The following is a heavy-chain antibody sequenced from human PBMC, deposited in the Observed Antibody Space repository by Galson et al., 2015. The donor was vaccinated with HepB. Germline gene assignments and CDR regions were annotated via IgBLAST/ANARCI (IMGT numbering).Heavy chain of an antibody. Sequence: SVKVSCKASGGTFSSYAISWVRQAPGQGLEWMGRIIPILGIANYAQKFQGRVTITADKSTSTAYMELSSLRSEDTAVYYCARDTNGIAAAGTYYFDYWGQGTLVTVSS. D-gene: IGHD6-13*01. CDR3: ARDTNGIAAAGTYYFDY. CDR2: IIPILGIA. J-gene: IGHJ4*02. V-gene: IGHV1-69*04. CDR1: GGTFSSYA.